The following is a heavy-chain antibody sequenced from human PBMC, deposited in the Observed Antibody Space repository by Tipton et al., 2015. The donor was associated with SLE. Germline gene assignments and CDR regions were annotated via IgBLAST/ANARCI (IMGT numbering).Heavy chain of an antibody. Sequence: TLSLTCSVSGGSTTRFYWSWIRQSPGKTMEWIGYVYYSGVTNSNPSLQSRVTMSIDASKKQVSLRLSSVTAADTAVYYCARGESYYDFWGGYYYWGQGTLVTVSS. V-gene: IGHV4-59*01. CDR2: VYYSGVT. D-gene: IGHD3-3*01. CDR1: GGSTTRFY. J-gene: IGHJ4*02. CDR3: ARGESYYDFWGGYYY.